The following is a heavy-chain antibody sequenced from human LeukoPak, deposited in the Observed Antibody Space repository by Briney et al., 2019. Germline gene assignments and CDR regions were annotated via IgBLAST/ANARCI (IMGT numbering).Heavy chain of an antibody. CDR3: ARETMTTVTTTGPFDY. D-gene: IGHD4-17*01. CDR1: GFTFSSYA. J-gene: IGHJ4*02. V-gene: IGHV3-23*01. CDR2: ISGSGGST. Sequence: GGSLRLSCAASGFTFSSYAMSCVRQAPGKGLAWVSAISGSGGSTYYADSVKGRFTISRDNSKNTLYLQMNSLRAEDTAVYYCARETMTTVTTTGPFDYWGQGTLVTVSS.